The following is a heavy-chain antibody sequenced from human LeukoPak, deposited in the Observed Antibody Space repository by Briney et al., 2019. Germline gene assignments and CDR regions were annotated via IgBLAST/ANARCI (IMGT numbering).Heavy chain of an antibody. V-gene: IGHV1-69*13. J-gene: IGHJ5*02. Sequence: ASVKVSCKASGGTFSSYAISWVRQAPGQGLEWMGGIIPIFGTANYAQKFQGRVTITADESTSTVYMELSSLRSEDTAVYYCARDSGRGVRGVIAWFDPWGQGTLVTVSS. CDR3: ARDSGRGVRGVIAWFDP. D-gene: IGHD3-10*01. CDR1: GGTFSSYA. CDR2: IIPIFGTA.